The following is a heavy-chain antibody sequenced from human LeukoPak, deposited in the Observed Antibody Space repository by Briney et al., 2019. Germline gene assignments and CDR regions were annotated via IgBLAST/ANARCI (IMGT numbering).Heavy chain of an antibody. CDR1: GFTFSNVY. CDR2: IKSKTDGGTA. J-gene: IGHJ4*02. D-gene: IGHD5-18*01. V-gene: IGHV3-15*01. Sequence: PGGSLRLSCAASGFTFSNVYMSWVRQAPGKGLEWVGRIKSKTDGGTADYAAPVKGRFSISRDDSKHTLYLQMNSLKTEDTAVYYCTWYGSTCGQGRDFWGQGTLVTVSS. CDR3: TWYGSTCGQGRDF.